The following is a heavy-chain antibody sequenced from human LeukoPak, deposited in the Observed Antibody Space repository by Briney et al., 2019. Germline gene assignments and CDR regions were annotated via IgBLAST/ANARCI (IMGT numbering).Heavy chain of an antibody. CDR1: GYTFTGYY. D-gene: IGHD2-2*01. CDR2: INPNSGGT. Sequence: ASVKVSCKASGYTFTGYYMHWVRQAPGQGLEWMGRINPNSGGTNYAQKFQGRVTMTRDTSISTAYMELSRLRSDDTAVYYCVRMADIVVVPAAIVYYFDYWGQGTLVTVSS. CDR3: VRMADIVVVPAAIVYYFDY. J-gene: IGHJ4*02. V-gene: IGHV1-2*06.